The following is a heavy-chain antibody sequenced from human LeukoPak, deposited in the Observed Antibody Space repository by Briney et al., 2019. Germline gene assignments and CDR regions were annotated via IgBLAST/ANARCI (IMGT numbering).Heavy chain of an antibody. D-gene: IGHD3-10*01. CDR2: IRFDGSSK. CDR1: GFIFSNFA. V-gene: IGHV3-30*02. CDR3: ARDQAGSGHYADY. Sequence: GGSLRLSCAASGFIFSNFAMHWVRQAPGKGLEWLAFIRFDGSSKYYADFVKGRFTISRDNSENTLYLQMNGLTAEDTAVYYCARDQAGSGHYADYWGQGTLVTVSS. J-gene: IGHJ4*02.